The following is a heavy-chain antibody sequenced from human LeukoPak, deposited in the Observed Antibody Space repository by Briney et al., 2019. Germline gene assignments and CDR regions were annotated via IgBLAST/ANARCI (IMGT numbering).Heavy chain of an antibody. J-gene: IGHJ6*03. CDR1: GFTFSSYW. Sequence: GGSLRLXCAASGFTFSSYWMSWVRQAPGKGLEWVANIKQDGSEKYYVDSVKGRFTISRDNAKNSLYLQMNSLRAEDTAVYYCARAAVLSSTNYYYMDVWGKGTTVTVSS. CDR3: ARAAVLSSTNYYYMDV. D-gene: IGHD2-2*01. CDR2: IKQDGSEK. V-gene: IGHV3-7*01.